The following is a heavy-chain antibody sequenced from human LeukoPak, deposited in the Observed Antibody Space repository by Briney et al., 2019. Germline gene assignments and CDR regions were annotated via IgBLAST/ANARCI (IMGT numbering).Heavy chain of an antibody. CDR3: ATDYYDSGGYYY. V-gene: IGHV4-34*01. J-gene: IGHJ4*02. Sequence: ASETLSLTCAVYGGSFSGYYWSWIRQPPGKGLEWIGEINHSGSTNYNPSLKSRVTISVDTSKNQFSLKLSSVTAADTAVYYCATDYYDSGGYYYWGQGTLVTVSS. D-gene: IGHD3-22*01. CDR2: INHSGST. CDR1: GGSFSGYY.